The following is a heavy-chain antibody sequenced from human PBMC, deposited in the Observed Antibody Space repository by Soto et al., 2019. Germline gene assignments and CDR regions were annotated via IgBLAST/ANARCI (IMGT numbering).Heavy chain of an antibody. Sequence: ASVKVSCKASGGTFSSYAISGVRQAPGQGLEWMGGIIPIFGTANYAQKFQGRVTITADESTSTAYMELSSLRSEDTAVYYCARAAGGNDILTGHGNLDYGGQGTPVTVPS. CDR1: GGTFSSYA. D-gene: IGHD3-9*01. CDR2: IIPIFGTA. V-gene: IGHV1-69*13. J-gene: IGHJ4*02. CDR3: ARAAGGNDILTGHGNLDY.